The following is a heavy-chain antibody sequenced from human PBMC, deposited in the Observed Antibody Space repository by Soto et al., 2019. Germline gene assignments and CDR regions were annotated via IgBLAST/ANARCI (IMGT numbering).Heavy chain of an antibody. D-gene: IGHD2-15*01. CDR1: GGSISSSSYY. CDR3: ASELRVVVVVAASGPSDY. Sequence: PSETLSLTCTVSGGSISSSSYYWGWIRQPPGKGLEWIGSIYYSGSTYYNPSLKSRVTISVDTSKNQFSLKLSSVTAADTAVYYCASELRVVVVVAASGPSDYWGQGPLLTVSS. J-gene: IGHJ4*02. V-gene: IGHV4-39*01. CDR2: IYYSGST.